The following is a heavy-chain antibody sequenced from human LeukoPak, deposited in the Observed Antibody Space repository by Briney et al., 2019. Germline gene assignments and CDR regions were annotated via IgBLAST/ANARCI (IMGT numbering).Heavy chain of an antibody. Sequence: SETLSLTCAVYGGSFSDYYWSWIRQPPGKGLEWIGEINHSGDTKYNPSLKSRVTVSVDTSKNQFSLKVSSVTAADTAVYYCARIQLWPLHYFDYWGQGTLVTVSS. J-gene: IGHJ4*02. V-gene: IGHV4-34*01. CDR1: GGSFSDYY. CDR2: INHSGDT. CDR3: ARIQLWPLHYFDY. D-gene: IGHD5-18*01.